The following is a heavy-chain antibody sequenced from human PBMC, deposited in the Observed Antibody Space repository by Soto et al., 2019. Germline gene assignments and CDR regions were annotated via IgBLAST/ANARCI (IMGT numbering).Heavy chain of an antibody. J-gene: IGHJ4*02. D-gene: IGHD3-16*01. V-gene: IGHV3-21*01. CDR2: ITGTSAFT. Sequence: WGSLRLCCAASGVVFSDFQFNWVRQAPGGGLEWLSSITGTSAFTEYAESIEGRFTISRDNPNKLLFLHMDNLRPEDTAVYYCARDNLAFQGAFDLWGQGTLVTVPS. CDR3: ARDNLAFQGAFDL. CDR1: GVVFSDFQ.